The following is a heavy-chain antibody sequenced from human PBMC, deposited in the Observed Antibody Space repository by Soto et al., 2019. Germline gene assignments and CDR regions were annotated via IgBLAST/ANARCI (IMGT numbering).Heavy chain of an antibody. J-gene: IGHJ3*02. CDR3: ARGRYSSSWYRGNAFDI. D-gene: IGHD6-13*01. CDR1: GFTFSSYS. Sequence: GGSLRLSCAASGFTFSSYSMNWVRQAPGKGLEWVSSISSSSSYIYYADSVKGRFTISRDNAKNSLYLQMNSLRAEDTAVYYCARGRYSSSWYRGNAFDIWGQGTMVTVSS. V-gene: IGHV3-21*01. CDR2: ISSSSSYI.